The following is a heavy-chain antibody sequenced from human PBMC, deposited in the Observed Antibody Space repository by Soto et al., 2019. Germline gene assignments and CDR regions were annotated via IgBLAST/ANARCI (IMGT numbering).Heavy chain of an antibody. Sequence: EVQLVESGGGLVQPGGSLRLSCAASGFTFSSYAMHWVRQAPGKGLEYVSGISRNGGSTYYANSVKGRFTISRDNCKSTVYLPVGSLRAEAMAGYYGASPGLPFDYWGQGTLVTVSS. V-gene: IGHV3-64*01. CDR2: ISRNGGST. D-gene: IGHD2-21*02. J-gene: IGHJ4*02. CDR3: ASPGLPFDY. CDR1: GFTFSSYA.